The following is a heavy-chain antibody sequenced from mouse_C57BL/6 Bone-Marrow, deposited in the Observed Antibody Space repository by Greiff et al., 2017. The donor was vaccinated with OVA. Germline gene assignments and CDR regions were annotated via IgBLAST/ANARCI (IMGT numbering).Heavy chain of an antibody. V-gene: IGHV3-6*01. CDR2: ISYDGSN. CDR3: ARESSWWYFDV. J-gene: IGHJ1*03. CDR1: GYSITSGYY. D-gene: IGHD1-3*01. Sequence: VQLKESGPGLVKPSQSLSLTCSVTGYSITSGYYWNWIRQFPGNKLEWMAYISYDGSNNYNPSLKNRISITRDTSKNQFFLKLKSVTTEDTATDYCARESSWWYFDVWGTGTTVTVSS.